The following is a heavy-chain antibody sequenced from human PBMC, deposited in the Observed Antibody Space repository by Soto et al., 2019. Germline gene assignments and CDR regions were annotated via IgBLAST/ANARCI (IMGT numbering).Heavy chain of an antibody. J-gene: IGHJ6*02. V-gene: IGHV3-23*01. D-gene: IGHD3-10*01. Sequence: PGGSLRLSCVASGFTFSSYAMTWVRQAPGKGLEWVSFISGSGDTTYYADSVKGRFTISRDNSKNTLYLQMNSLRAEETAVFYCAKAIFRGVTVSYYYGMDVWGQGTTVTVSS. CDR2: ISGSGDTT. CDR3: AKAIFRGVTVSYYYGMDV. CDR1: GFTFSSYA.